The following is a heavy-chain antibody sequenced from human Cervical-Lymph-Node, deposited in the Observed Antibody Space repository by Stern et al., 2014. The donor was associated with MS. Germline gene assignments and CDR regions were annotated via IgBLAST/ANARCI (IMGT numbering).Heavy chain of an antibody. Sequence: VQLVESGGGLVKPGGSLRLSCAASGLTLSNAWLSWVRQAPGQGLEWVGRIKSKTDGWTSDYAAPVRGRFTISRDDSKNTLYLQMNSLKVEDTAVYYCTTLYDMGYWGQGSLVTVSS. CDR2: IKSKTDGWTS. D-gene: IGHD3-9*01. CDR1: GLTLSNAW. CDR3: TTLYDMGY. J-gene: IGHJ4*02. V-gene: IGHV3-15*01.